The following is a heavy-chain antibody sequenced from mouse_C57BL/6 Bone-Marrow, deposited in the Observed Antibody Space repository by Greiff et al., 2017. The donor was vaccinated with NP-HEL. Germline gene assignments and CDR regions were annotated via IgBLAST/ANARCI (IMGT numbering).Heavy chain of an antibody. CDR3: TRELCDYGSSYDARDY. V-gene: IGHV1-15*01. D-gene: IGHD1-1*01. CDR2: IDPETGGT. CDR1: GYTFTDYE. J-gene: IGHJ4*01. Sequence: QVQLKESGAELVRPGASVTLSCKASGYTFTDYEMHWVKQTPVHGLEWIGAIDPETGGTAYNQKFKGQAILTADKSSSTAYMALRSLTSEDSVDYYFTRELCDYGSSYDARDYWGQGTSVTVAS.